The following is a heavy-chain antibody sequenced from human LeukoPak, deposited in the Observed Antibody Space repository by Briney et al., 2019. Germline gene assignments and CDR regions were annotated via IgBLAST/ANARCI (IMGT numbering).Heavy chain of an antibody. CDR3: ARELPVYGITTRYNWFGP. D-gene: IGHD4-17*01. Sequence: SETLSLTCTVSGGSISSYYWSWIRQPAGKGLEWIGRIYTSGSTNYNPSLKSRVTMSVDTSKNQFSLKLSSVTAADTAVYYCARELPVYGITTRYNWFGPWAREPWSPSPQ. V-gene: IGHV4-4*07. CDR2: IYTSGST. J-gene: IGHJ5*02. CDR1: GGSISSYY.